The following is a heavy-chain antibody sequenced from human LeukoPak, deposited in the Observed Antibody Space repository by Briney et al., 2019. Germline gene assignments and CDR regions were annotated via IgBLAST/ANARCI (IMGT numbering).Heavy chain of an antibody. J-gene: IGHJ4*02. CDR2: ISSGSKYI. CDR3: ARALSYSYGSMDF. CDR1: GFTFSSYS. Sequence: PGGSLRLSCAASGFTFSSYSMNWVRQAPGKGLEWVSSISSGSKYIYNADSVKGRFTISRDNAKNSLYLQMNSLRVEDPAVYYCARALSYSYGSMDFWGQGTLVIVSS. D-gene: IGHD5-18*01. V-gene: IGHV3-21*01.